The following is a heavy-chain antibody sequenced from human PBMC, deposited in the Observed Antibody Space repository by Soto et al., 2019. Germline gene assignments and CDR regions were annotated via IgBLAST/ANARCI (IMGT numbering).Heavy chain of an antibody. V-gene: IGHV1-69*13. Sequence: ASVKVSCKASGGTFSSYAISWVRQAPGQGLEWMGGIIPIFGTANYAQKFQGRVTITADESTSTAYMELSSLRSEDTAVYYCARGFVGATTSTGLDYWGQGTLVTVPQ. CDR2: IIPIFGTA. CDR3: ARGFVGATTSTGLDY. CDR1: GGTFSSYA. D-gene: IGHD1-26*01. J-gene: IGHJ4*02.